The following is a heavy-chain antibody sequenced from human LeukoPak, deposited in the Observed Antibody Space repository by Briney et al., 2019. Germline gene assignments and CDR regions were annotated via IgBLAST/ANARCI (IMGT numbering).Heavy chain of an antibody. J-gene: IGHJ4*02. V-gene: IGHV3-66*01. CDR1: GFTVSSNY. Sequence: GGSLRLSCAASGFTVSSNYMSWVRQAPGKGLEWVSVIYSGGSTYYADSVKGRFTISRDNSKNTLYLQMNSLRAEDTAVYYCARDQRYYDSSGYYYYFDYWGQRTLVTVSS. CDR3: ARDQRYYDSSGYYYYFDY. D-gene: IGHD3-22*01. CDR2: IYSGGST.